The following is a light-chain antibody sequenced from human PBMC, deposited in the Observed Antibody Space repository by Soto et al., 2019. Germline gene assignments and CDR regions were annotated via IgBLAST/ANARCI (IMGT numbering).Light chain of an antibody. CDR3: HQYGSSPYT. CDR2: GAS. V-gene: IGKV3-20*01. J-gene: IGKJ2*01. Sequence: EIVLTQSPGTLSLSPGERATLSCRASQSVSSSYLAWYQQKPGQAPRLLIYGASSRATGIPDRFSGSGSGTDLTLTIGRLEPEDFAVYYCHQYGSSPYTCGQGTKLEIK. CDR1: QSVSSSY.